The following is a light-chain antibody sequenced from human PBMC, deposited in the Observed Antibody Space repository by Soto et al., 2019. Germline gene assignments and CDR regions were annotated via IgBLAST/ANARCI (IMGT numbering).Light chain of an antibody. CDR1: NMGSKS. Sequence: SYELTQTPSVSGAPGETARITCGGNNMGSKSVHWYQQKPGQAPVLVIYYNNDRPSGIPERFSGSNSGNTATLTISRVEAGDEADYYCQVWDSSSDLVVFGGGTKLTVL. J-gene: IGLJ2*01. V-gene: IGLV3-21*04. CDR2: YNN. CDR3: QVWDSSSDLVV.